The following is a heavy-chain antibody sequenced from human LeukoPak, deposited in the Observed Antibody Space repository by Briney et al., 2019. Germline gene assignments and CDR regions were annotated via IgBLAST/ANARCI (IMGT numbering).Heavy chain of an antibody. D-gene: IGHD3-22*01. Sequence: ASVKVSCKASGYTFTDYYVHWVRQAPGQGLEWMGWMNPNSGNTGYAQKFQGRVTMTRNTSISTAYMELSSLRSEDTAVYYCARLTYDSSGYYDYWGQGTLVTVSS. V-gene: IGHV1-8*02. CDR3: ARLTYDSSGYYDY. J-gene: IGHJ4*02. CDR2: MNPNSGNT. CDR1: GYTFTDYY.